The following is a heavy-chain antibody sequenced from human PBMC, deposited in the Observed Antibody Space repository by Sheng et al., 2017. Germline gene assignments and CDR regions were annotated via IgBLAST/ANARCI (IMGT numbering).Heavy chain of an antibody. V-gene: IGHV3-30-3*01. D-gene: IGHD3-22*01. Sequence: QVQLVESGGGVVQPGRSLRLSCAASGFTFSSYAMHWVRQAPGKGLEWVAVISYDGSNKYYADSVKGRFTISRDNSKNTLYLQMNSLRAEDTAVYYCARDSGVVVVISGTADYWGQGTLVTVSS. CDR3: ARDSGVVVVISGTADY. CDR1: GFTFSSYA. CDR2: ISYDGSNK. J-gene: IGHJ4*02.